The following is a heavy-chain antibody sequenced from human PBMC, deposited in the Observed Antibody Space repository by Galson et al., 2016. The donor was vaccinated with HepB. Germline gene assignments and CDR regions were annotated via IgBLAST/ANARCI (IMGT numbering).Heavy chain of an antibody. V-gene: IGHV1-46*01. Sequence: SVKVSCKASGYTFTSYYMHWVRQAPGQGLEWMGIINPSGGSTNYAQKFQGRVTITRDTSTSTVHMEMSSLRSEDTAVYYCAGVRISGTTSTYYFDYWGQGTLVTVSS. J-gene: IGHJ4*02. D-gene: IGHD1-7*01. CDR3: AGVRISGTTSTYYFDY. CDR2: INPSGGST. CDR1: GYTFTSYY.